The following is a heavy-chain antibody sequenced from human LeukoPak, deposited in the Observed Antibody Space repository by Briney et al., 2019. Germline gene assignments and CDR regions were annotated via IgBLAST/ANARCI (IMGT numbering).Heavy chain of an antibody. Sequence: SETLSLTCCVYGGSFSAYYWSWIRQPPGKGLEWIGEINHSGSTNYNPSLKTRVAMSVDTSKNHFSLNLSSVTAADTAVYYCARGGTGNIDYWGQGALVTVSS. D-gene: IGHD1-1*01. CDR1: GGSFSAYY. J-gene: IGHJ4*02. V-gene: IGHV4-34*01. CDR2: INHSGST. CDR3: ARGGTGNIDY.